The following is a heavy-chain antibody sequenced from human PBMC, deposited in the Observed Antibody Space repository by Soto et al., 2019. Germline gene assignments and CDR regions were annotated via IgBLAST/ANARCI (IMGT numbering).Heavy chain of an antibody. J-gene: IGHJ6*02. CDR1: GYTFTSYG. D-gene: IGHD1-26*01. CDR3: ARGGDPSGRYSKGGYYYYGMDV. CDR2: ISAYNGNT. Sequence: QVQLVQSGAEVKKPGASVKVSCKASGYTFTSYGISWVRQAPGQGLEWMGWISAYNGNTNYAQKLQGRVTMTTDTSPGTAYMERRSLRSDDRAVYYCARGGDPSGRYSKGGYYYYGMDVWGQGTTVTVSS. V-gene: IGHV1-18*01.